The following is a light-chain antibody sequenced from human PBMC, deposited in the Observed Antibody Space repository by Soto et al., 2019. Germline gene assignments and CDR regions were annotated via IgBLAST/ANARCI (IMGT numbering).Light chain of an antibody. J-gene: IGKJ2*01. V-gene: IGKV1-39*01. CDR1: QSISSY. Sequence: DLQMTQSPSSLSASVGDRVTITCRASQSISSYLNWYQQKPGKAPNLLIYAASSLQSGVPSRFSGSGSGTDCTLTISSLQPEDFATYYCQQSYRTPYTFGQGTKLEIK. CDR2: AAS. CDR3: QQSYRTPYT.